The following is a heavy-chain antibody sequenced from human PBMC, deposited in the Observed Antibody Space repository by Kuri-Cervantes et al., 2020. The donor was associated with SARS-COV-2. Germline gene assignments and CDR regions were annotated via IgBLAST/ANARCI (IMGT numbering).Heavy chain of an antibody. J-gene: IGHJ4*02. CDR3: ARAVYCSGGSCYIIPFIDY. CDR2: IRSKAYGGTT. D-gene: IGHD2-15*01. CDR1: GFTFGDYA. V-gene: IGHV3-49*04. Sequence: GESLKISCAASGFTFGDYAMSWVRQAPGKGLEWVGFIRSKAYGGTTEYAASVKGRFTISRDDSKSITYLQMNSLRAEDTAVYYCARAVYCSGGSCYIIPFIDYWGQGTLVTVSS.